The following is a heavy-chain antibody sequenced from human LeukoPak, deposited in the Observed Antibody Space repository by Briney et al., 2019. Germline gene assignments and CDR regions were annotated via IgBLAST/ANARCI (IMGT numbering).Heavy chain of an antibody. D-gene: IGHD1-26*01. Sequence: PGGSLRLSCAASGFTFSSYSMNWVRQAPAKGLEWVSSISSSSSYIYYADSVKGRFTIYRDNAKNSLYLQMNSLRAEDTAVYYCARDRWELQGAFDIWGQGTMVTVSS. CDR1: GFTFSSYS. V-gene: IGHV3-21*01. J-gene: IGHJ3*02. CDR2: ISSSSSYI. CDR3: ARDRWELQGAFDI.